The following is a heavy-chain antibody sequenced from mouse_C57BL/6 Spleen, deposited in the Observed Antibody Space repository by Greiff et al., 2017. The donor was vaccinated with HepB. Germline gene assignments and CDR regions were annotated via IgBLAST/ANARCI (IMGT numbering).Heavy chain of an antibody. CDR2: ISSGGSYT. Sequence: DVQLVESGGDLVKPGGSLKLSCAASGFTFSSYGMSWVRQTPDKRLEWVATISSGGSYTYYPDSVKGRYTISRDNAKNTLYLQMSSLKSEDTAMYYCARRAGGCSVTKRALDYWGQGTSVTVSS. CDR3: ARRAGGCSVTKRALDY. V-gene: IGHV5-6*01. J-gene: IGHJ4*01. CDR1: GFTFSSYG. D-gene: IGHD2-12*01.